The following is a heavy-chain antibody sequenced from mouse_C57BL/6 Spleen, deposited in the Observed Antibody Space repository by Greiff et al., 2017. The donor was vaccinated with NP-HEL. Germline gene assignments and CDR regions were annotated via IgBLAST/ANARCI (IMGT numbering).Heavy chain of an antibody. Sequence: VQLQQPGAELVMPEASVKLSCKASGYTFTSYWMHWVKQRPGQGLEWIGEIDPSDSYTNYNQKFKGKSTLTVDKSSSTAYMQLSSLTSEDSAVYYCASNNDGFAYWGQGTLVTVSA. CDR3: ASNNDGFAY. CDR2: IDPSDSYT. J-gene: IGHJ3*01. CDR1: GYTFTSYW. V-gene: IGHV1-69*01. D-gene: IGHD2-12*01.